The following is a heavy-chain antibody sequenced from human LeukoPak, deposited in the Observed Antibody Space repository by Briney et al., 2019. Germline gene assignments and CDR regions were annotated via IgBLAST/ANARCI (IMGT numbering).Heavy chain of an antibody. V-gene: IGHV4-39*01. CDR1: GGSISSNTYY. Sequence: SETLSLTCTVSGGSISSNTYYWGWIRQPPGKGLEWIGSIYYSGSTYYNPSLKSRVTISVDTSKNQFSLKLSSVTAADTAVYYCARQGGCSSTSCYSQMDYWGQGTLVTVSS. D-gene: IGHD2-2*02. CDR2: IYYSGST. CDR3: ARQGGCSSTSCYSQMDY. J-gene: IGHJ4*02.